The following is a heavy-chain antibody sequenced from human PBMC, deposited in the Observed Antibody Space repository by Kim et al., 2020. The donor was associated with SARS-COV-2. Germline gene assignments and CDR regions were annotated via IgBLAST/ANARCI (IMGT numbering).Heavy chain of an antibody. V-gene: IGHV4-59*01. Sequence: SETLSLTCTVSGGSISSYYWSWIRQPPGKGLEWIGYIYYSGSTNYNPSLKSRVTISVDTAKNQFSLKLSSVTAADTAVYYCARDRVGPGRGGMDVWGQGTTVTVSS. J-gene: IGHJ6*02. CDR2: IYYSGST. D-gene: IGHD3-10*01. CDR3: ARDRVGPGRGGMDV. CDR1: GGSISSYY.